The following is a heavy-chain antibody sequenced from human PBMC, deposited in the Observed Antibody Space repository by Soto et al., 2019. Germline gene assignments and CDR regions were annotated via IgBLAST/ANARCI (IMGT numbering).Heavy chain of an antibody. Sequence: QVQLQESGPGLVKPSETLSLTCTVSGGSISSYYWCWIRQPPGKGLEWIGYIYYSGSTNYNPSLKSRDTISVDPSKNQFSLRLSSVTAADTAVYSCARLPYYVFWSGDTETPNWYFDLWGRGTLVTVSS. J-gene: IGHJ2*01. CDR3: ARLPYYVFWSGDTETPNWYFDL. CDR2: IYYSGST. V-gene: IGHV4-59*08. D-gene: IGHD3-3*01. CDR1: GGSISSYY.